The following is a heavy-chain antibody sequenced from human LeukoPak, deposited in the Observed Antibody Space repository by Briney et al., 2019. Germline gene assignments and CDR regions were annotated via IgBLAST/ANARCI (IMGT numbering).Heavy chain of an antibody. CDR2: IYYSGST. CDR3: ARVTGDTAFDI. V-gene: IGHV4-59*01. CDR1: GGSISSYY. D-gene: IGHD7-27*01. J-gene: IGHJ3*02. Sequence: PSETLSLTCTVFGGSISSYYWSWIRQPPGKGLEWIGYIYYSGSTNYNPSLKSRVTISVDTSKNQFSLKLSSVTAADTAVYYCARVTGDTAFDIWGQGTMVTVSS.